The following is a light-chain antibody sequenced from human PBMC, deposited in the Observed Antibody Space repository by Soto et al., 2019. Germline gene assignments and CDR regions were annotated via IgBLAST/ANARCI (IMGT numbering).Light chain of an antibody. CDR1: SSDVGGYNY. V-gene: IGLV2-14*01. CDR3: SSYTSSSPVV. J-gene: IGLJ2*01. CDR2: EVS. Sequence: QSALTQPASVSGSPGQSITISCTGSSSDVGGYNYVSWYQQHPGKAPKLMIYEVSNRPSGISNRFSGSKSGNTASLTLSGLQAEDEADYYCSSYTSSSPVVFGGGTKLTVL.